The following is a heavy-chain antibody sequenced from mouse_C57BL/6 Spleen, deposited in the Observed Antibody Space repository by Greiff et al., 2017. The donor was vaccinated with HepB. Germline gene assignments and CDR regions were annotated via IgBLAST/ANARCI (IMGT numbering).Heavy chain of an antibody. CDR3: ARGDGTRDYAMDY. J-gene: IGHJ4*01. D-gene: IGHD3-3*01. CDR1: GYSFTSYW. Sequence: QVQLQQSGAELVKPGASVKMSCKASGYSFTSYWITWVKQRHGQGLEWIGDIYPGSGSTNYNETFKSKATLTVDPSSSTAYMQLSSLTSEDSAVYYCARGDGTRDYAMDYWGQGTSVTVSS. V-gene: IGHV1-55*01. CDR2: IYPGSGST.